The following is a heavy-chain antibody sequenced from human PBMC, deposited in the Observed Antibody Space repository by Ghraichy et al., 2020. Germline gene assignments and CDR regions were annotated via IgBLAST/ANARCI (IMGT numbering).Heavy chain of an antibody. CDR3: ARGTERRRH. Sequence: GGSLRLSCAASGFTFSDFWMTWVRQAPGKGLEWVANIWQEGSDKHYVDSVKGRFTISRDNANNSLYLQMSSLTVEDTAVYYCARGTERRRHWGQGTLVIVSS. J-gene: IGHJ4*02. V-gene: IGHV3-7*01. CDR2: IWQEGSDK. CDR1: GFTFSDFW.